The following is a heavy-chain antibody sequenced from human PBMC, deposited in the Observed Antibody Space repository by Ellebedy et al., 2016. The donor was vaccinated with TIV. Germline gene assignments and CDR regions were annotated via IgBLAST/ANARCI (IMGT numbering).Heavy chain of an antibody. CDR1: GFTVSSNY. D-gene: IGHD3-10*01. J-gene: IGHJ4*02. Sequence: GGSLRLXCAASGFTVSSNYMSWVRQAPGKGLEWVSVIYSGGSTFYADSVKGRFTISRDNSKNTLYLQMNSLRAEDTAVYYCARTSGTYCPHFDSWGQGTLVTVSS. V-gene: IGHV3-53*01. CDR2: IYSGGST. CDR3: ARTSGTYCPHFDS.